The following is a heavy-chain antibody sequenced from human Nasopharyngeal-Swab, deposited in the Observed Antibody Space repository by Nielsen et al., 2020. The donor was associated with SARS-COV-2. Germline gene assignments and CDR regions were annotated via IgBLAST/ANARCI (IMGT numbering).Heavy chain of an antibody. J-gene: IGHJ6*02. CDR2: ISSSSSYI. Sequence: GESLKISCAASGFTFSSYSMNWVRQAPGKGLEWVSSISSSSSYIYYADSVKGRFTISRDNAKNSPYLQMNSLRAEDTAVYYCASHPASSSSVYYYYGMDVWGQGTTVTVSS. CDR1: GFTFSSYS. V-gene: IGHV3-21*01. CDR3: ASHPASSSSVYYYYGMDV. D-gene: IGHD6-6*01.